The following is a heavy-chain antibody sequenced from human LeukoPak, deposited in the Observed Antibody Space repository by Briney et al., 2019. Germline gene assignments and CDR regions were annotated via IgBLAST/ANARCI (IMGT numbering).Heavy chain of an antibody. CDR2: IIPIFGTA. J-gene: IGHJ5*02. CDR3: AREVTIFGVESNWFDP. CDR1: GGTFSSYA. Sequence: SVKVSCKASGGTFSSYAISWVRQAPGQGLEWMGGIIPIFGTANYAQKFQGRVTITTDESTSTAYMELSSLRSEDTAVYYCAREVTIFGVESNWFDPWGQGTLVTVSS. D-gene: IGHD3-3*01. V-gene: IGHV1-69*05.